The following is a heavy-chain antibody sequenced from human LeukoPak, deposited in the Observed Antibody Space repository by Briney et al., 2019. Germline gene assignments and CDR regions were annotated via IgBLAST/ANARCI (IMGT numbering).Heavy chain of an antibody. CDR2: INTNTGNP. CDR3: ARVLITMVPGVDYYYGMDV. D-gene: IGHD3-10*01. Sequence: ASVKVSCKASGYTFTSYAMNWVRQAPGQGLEWMGWINTNTGNPTYAQGFTGRFVFSLDTSVSTAYLQISSLKAEDTAVYYCARVLITMVPGVDYYYGMDVWGQGTTVTVSS. CDR1: GYTFTSYA. J-gene: IGHJ6*02. V-gene: IGHV7-4-1*02.